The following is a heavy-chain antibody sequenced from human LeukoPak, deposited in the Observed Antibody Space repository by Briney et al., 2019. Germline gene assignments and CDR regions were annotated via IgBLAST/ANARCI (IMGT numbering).Heavy chain of an antibody. CDR3: ARESPQSYYYDT. D-gene: IGHD3-22*01. V-gene: IGHV3-48*01. Sequence: GGSLRLSCAASGFTFSRDSMNWVRQAPGKGLEWVSYINGGGSPIFYADSVRGRFTISRDNAKNSLHLQMNSLRAEDTAVYYCARESPQSYYYDTWGQGTLVTVSS. CDR2: INGGGSPI. J-gene: IGHJ5*02. CDR1: GFTFSRDS.